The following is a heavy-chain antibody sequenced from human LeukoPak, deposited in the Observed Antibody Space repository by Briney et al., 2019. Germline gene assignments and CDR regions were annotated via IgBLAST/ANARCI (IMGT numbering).Heavy chain of an antibody. D-gene: IGHD4-17*01. CDR1: GFTFSSYG. CDR2: IRSDGSSK. Sequence: VGSLRLSCAASGFTFSSYGLHWVRQAPGKGLEWVALIRSDGSSKNYADSVKGRFTISRDASKNTVYLQMNSLRAEDTAVYSCARWSGDYPSYYLDYWGQGTLVTVSS. J-gene: IGHJ4*02. V-gene: IGHV3-30*02. CDR3: ARWSGDYPSYYLDY.